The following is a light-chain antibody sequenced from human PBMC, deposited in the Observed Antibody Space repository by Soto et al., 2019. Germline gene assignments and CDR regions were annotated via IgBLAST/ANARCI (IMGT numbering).Light chain of an antibody. Sequence: DIQMTQSPSSVSASVGDRVTISGRASQGIDNWLAWYQQKPGKAPKLLIYVASNLQSGVPSRFSGSGYGTDFTLTISSPQPEDFATYYRQQAKSFPYTFWQGIKVDIK. J-gene: IGKJ2*01. CDR1: QGIDNW. CDR2: VAS. CDR3: QQAKSFPYT. V-gene: IGKV1-12*01.